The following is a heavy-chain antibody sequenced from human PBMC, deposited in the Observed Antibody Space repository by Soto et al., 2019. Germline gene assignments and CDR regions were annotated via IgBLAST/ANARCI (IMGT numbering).Heavy chain of an antibody. J-gene: IGHJ5*02. D-gene: IGHD2-2*01. CDR1: GFTFSNYA. CDR3: AKDPGDIVVVPAAENNWFDP. V-gene: IGHV3-23*01. CDR2: ISGSGGSI. Sequence: GSLRLSCAAAGFTFSNYAMHWVRQAPGKGLEWVSGISGSGGSIHYADSVKGRFTISRDNSKNTLYLQMNSLRAEDTAVYYCAKDPGDIVVVPAAENNWFDPWGQGTLVTVSS.